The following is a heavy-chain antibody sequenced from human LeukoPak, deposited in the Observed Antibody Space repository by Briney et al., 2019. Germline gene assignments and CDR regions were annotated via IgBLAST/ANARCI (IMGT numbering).Heavy chain of an antibody. D-gene: IGHD1-26*01. V-gene: IGHV3-7*01. Sequence: GGSLRLSCAASGFTFSSFWLSWVRQAPGKGLEWVANIKHDGSEKNYVDSVKGRFTISRDNAKNSLYLQVNSLRAEDTAVYYCARFHGSFDYWGQGTLVTVSS. CDR2: IKHDGSEK. CDR3: ARFHGSFDY. CDR1: GFTFSSFW. J-gene: IGHJ4*02.